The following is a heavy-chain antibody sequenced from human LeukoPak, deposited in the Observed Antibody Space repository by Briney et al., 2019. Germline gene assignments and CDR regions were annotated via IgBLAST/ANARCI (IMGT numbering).Heavy chain of an antibody. Sequence: GGSLRLSCAASGFTFSGSAMYWVRQASGKGLEWVGRIRSKANSYATAYAASVKGRFTISRDDSKNTAYLQMNSLKTEDTAVYYCTRHRYSGSYNWFDPWGQGTLVTVSS. V-gene: IGHV3-73*01. CDR1: GFTFSGSA. CDR2: IRSKANSYAT. J-gene: IGHJ5*02. D-gene: IGHD1-26*01. CDR3: TRHRYSGSYNWFDP.